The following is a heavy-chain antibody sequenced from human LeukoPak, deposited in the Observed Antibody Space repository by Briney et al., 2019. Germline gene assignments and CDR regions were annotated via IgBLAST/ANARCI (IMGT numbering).Heavy chain of an antibody. J-gene: IGHJ4*02. CDR1: GYTLTELS. D-gene: IGHD3-22*01. CDR2: FDPEDGET. Sequence: ASVKVSCKVSGYTLTELSMHWVRQAPGKGLEWMGGFDPEDGETIYAQKFQGRVTMTEDTSTGTAYMELSSLRSEDTAVYYCATLLQGDSSGYYFDYWGQGTLVTVSS. V-gene: IGHV1-24*01. CDR3: ATLLQGDSSGYYFDY.